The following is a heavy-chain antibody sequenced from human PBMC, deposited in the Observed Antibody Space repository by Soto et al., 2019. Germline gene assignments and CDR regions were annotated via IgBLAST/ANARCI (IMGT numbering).Heavy chain of an antibody. V-gene: IGHV3-15*07. Sequence: EVQLVESGGGSVKPGGSLRLSCEASDFTFSNAWMNWVRQAPGKGLEWVGRIKSKTDGDTTDYAAPVKGRFTVSRDDSKNTLYLQMNSLKIDDTAMYYCTPPYYYDNRVIWGQGTMVTVSS. J-gene: IGHJ3*02. D-gene: IGHD3-22*01. CDR2: IKSKTDGDTT. CDR3: TPPYYYDNRVI. CDR1: DFTFSNAW.